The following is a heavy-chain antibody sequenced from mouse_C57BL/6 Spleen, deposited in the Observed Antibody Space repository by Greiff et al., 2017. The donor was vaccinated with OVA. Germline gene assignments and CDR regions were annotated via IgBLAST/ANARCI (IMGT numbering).Heavy chain of an antibody. J-gene: IGHJ4*01. Sequence: EVQLQQSGPELVKPGASVKISCKASGYTFTDYYMNWVKQSHGKSLEWIGDINPNNGGTSYNQKFKGKATLTVDKSSSTAYMELLSLTSEDSAVYYCARRQMGAMDYWGQGTSVTVSS. CDR3: ARRQMGAMDY. CDR2: INPNNGGT. CDR1: GYTFTDYY. D-gene: IGHD2-3*01. V-gene: IGHV1-26*01.